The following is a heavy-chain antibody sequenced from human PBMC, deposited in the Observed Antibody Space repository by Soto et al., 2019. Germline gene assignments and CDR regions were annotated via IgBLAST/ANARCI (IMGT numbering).Heavy chain of an antibody. D-gene: IGHD3-10*01. Sequence: SETLSLTCTASGGSILDSTYYWAWIRQSPGKGLEWIGTIFYSGGTFYTPSLKSRVTMSVDTSNNQFSLKLSSVTAADTAVYYCARAPRGNYGYPSYFDYWGQGTLVTVSS. CDR1: GGSILDSTYY. J-gene: IGHJ4*02. CDR2: IFYSGGT. CDR3: ARAPRGNYGYPSYFDY. V-gene: IGHV4-39*01.